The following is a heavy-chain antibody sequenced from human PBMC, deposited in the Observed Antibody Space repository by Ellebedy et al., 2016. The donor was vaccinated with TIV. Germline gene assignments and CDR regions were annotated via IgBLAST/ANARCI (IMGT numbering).Heavy chain of an antibody. CDR3: ARDSNYGSGSYFT. CDR1: GFTFSSYA. V-gene: IGHV3-30-3*01. J-gene: IGHJ5*02. CDR2: ISYDGSNK. Sequence: GESLKISXAASGFTFSSYAMHWVRQAPGKGLEWVAVISYDGSNKYYADSVKGRFTISRDNSKNTLYLQMNSLRAEDTAVYYCARDSNYGSGSYFTWGQGTLVTVSS. D-gene: IGHD3-10*01.